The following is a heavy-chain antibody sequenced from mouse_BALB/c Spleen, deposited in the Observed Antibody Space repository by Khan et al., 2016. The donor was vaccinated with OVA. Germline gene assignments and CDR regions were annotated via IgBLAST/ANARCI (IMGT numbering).Heavy chain of an antibody. D-gene: IGHD2-4*01. V-gene: IGHV3-8*02. J-gene: IGHJ3*01. CDR1: GDSITSGY. CDR3: ARYDYDDDGAFAY. CDR2: ISYSGST. Sequence: MQLEESGPSLMKPSQTLSLTCSVTGDSITSGYWNWIRKFPGNKLEYMGYISYSGSTYYNPSLKSRISITRDTSKNQYYLQLNSVTTEDTATYYCARYDYDDDGAFAYWGQGTLVTVSA.